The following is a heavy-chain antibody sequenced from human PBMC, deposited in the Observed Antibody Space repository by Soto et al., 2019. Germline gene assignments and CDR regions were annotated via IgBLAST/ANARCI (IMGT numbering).Heavy chain of an antibody. V-gene: IGHV4-59*01. Sequence: SETLPLTCTVSGGSISSYYWSWIRQPPGKGLEWIGYIYYSGSTNYNPSLKSRVTISVDTSKNQFSLKLSSVTAADTAVYYCASGLGYCTNGVCYTLIDWGQGTLVTVSS. CDR3: ASGLGYCTNGVCYTLID. D-gene: IGHD2-8*01. CDR1: GGSISSYY. J-gene: IGHJ4*02. CDR2: IYYSGST.